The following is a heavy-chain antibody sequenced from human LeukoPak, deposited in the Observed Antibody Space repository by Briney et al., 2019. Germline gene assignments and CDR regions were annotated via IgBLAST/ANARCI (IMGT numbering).Heavy chain of an antibody. J-gene: IGHJ4*02. CDR2: IYSVGAT. Sequence: PGGSLRLSCAVSEFSFSSNYMNWVRPAPGKGLEWVSVIYSVGATYYADSVRGRFTISRDNSKNMVSLQMTSLGAEDTAVYYCARGRFSGPDDYWGQGTLVTVSS. D-gene: IGHD6-19*01. CDR3: ARGRFSGPDDY. V-gene: IGHV3-53*01. CDR1: EFSFSSNY.